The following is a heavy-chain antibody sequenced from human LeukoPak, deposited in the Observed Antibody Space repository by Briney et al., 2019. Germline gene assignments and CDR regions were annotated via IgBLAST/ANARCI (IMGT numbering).Heavy chain of an antibody. V-gene: IGHV3-53*01. CDR3: ARSYCSGGNCYTSFGAFDI. J-gene: IGHJ3*02. D-gene: IGHD2-15*01. CDR1: GFSVSSHY. CDR2: MYTGGDT. Sequence: GGSLRVSCAASGFSVSSHYMSWVRRAPGRELEWVAVMYTGGDTYYAESVKGRFTISRDSSKNTVDLQMNSLRAEDTALYHCARSYCSGGNCYTSFGAFDIWGQGTMVTVSS.